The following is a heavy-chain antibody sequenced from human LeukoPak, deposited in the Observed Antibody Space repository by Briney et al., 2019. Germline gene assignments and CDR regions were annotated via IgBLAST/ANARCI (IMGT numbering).Heavy chain of an antibody. Sequence: GGSLRLSCAASGFTFDDYAMHWVRQAPGKGLEWVSGIRWNSGSIGYADSVKGRFTISRDNAKNSLYLQMNSLRAEDTALYYCAKDTRSRLYGMDVWGQGTTVTVSS. V-gene: IGHV3-9*01. J-gene: IGHJ6*02. CDR1: GFTFDDYA. D-gene: IGHD6-13*01. CDR2: IRWNSGSI. CDR3: AKDTRSRLYGMDV.